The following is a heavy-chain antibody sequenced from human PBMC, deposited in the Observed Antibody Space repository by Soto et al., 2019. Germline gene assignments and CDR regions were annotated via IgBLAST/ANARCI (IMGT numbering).Heavy chain of an antibody. CDR3: AKADGQQWLIPHLDN. J-gene: IGHJ4*02. V-gene: IGHV3-23*01. Sequence: EVQLLESGGGVVQPGGSLRLSCVASGFNFKKFAMAWVRQAAREGLEWVSGISCCGGSASYADSVKGRLSIARDDSKNTVSLQLNSLRVEDTAQYCCAKADGQQWLIPHLDNWGQGTLVTV. D-gene: IGHD6-19*01. CDR2: ISCCGGSA. CDR1: GFNFKKFA.